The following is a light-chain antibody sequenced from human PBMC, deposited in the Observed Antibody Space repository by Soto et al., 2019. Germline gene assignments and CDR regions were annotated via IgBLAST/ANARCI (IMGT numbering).Light chain of an antibody. CDR3: QQYGSSPAVT. CDR2: DAS. V-gene: IGKV3-20*01. CDR1: QSISSNY. J-gene: IGKJ4*01. Sequence: EIVLTQSPGTLSLSPGETATLSCRASQSISSNYLAWYQQKPGQAPRLLIYDASRRATGIPDRFSGSGSGTDFTLTTSRLEPEDFAVYYCQQYGSSPAVTFGGGTKVDIK.